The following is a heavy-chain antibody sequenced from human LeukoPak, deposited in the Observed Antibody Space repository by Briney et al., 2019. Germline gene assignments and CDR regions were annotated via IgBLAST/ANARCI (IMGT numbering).Heavy chain of an antibody. V-gene: IGHV3-23*01. CDR3: AKAYYDFWSGILGY. J-gene: IGHJ4*02. Sequence: PGGSLRLSCAASGFTFSSYGMSWVRQAPGKGLEWVSAISGSGGSTYYADSVKGRFTISRDNSKNTLYLQMNSLRAEDTAVYYCAKAYYDFWSGILGYWGQGTLVTVSS. CDR2: ISGSGGST. D-gene: IGHD3-3*01. CDR1: GFTFSSYG.